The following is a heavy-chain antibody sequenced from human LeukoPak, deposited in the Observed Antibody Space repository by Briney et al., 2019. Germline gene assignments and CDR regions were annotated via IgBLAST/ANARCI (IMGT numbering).Heavy chain of an antibody. J-gene: IGHJ3*02. Sequence: ASVKVSCKASGYTFTSYGISWVRQAPGQGLEWMGWISAYNGNTNYAQKLQGRVTMTTDTSTSTAYMELRSLRSDDTAVYYCARSSRSSSREAFDIWGQGTMVTVSS. CDR3: ARSSRSSSREAFDI. D-gene: IGHD6-13*01. V-gene: IGHV1-18*01. CDR2: ISAYNGNT. CDR1: GYTFTSYG.